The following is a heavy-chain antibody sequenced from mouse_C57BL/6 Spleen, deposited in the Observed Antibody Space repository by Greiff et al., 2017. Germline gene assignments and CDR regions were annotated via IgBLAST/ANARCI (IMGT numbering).Heavy chain of an antibody. V-gene: IGHV1-55*01. D-gene: IGHD2-3*01. CDR1: GYTFTSYW. CDR3: AREVDGYYEGYAVDY. Sequence: QVQLQQPGAELVKPGASVKMSCKASGYTFTSYWITWVKQRPGQGLEWIGDIYPGSGSTNYNEKFKSKATLTVDTSSSTAYMQLSSLTSEDSAVYYCAREVDGYYEGYAVDYWGQGTSVTVSS. CDR2: IYPGSGST. J-gene: IGHJ4*01.